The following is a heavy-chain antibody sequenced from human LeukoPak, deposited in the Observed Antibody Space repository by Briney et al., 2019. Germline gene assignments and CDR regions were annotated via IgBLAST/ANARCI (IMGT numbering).Heavy chain of an antibody. Sequence: GGSLRLSCAASGFTFSSCEMNWVRQAPGQGLEWVAYISSTGNTVHYAGSVKGRFTISRDSAKNSLYLQMNRLRAEDTAVYYCTKETPQMDVWGKGTTVTVSS. D-gene: IGHD2-15*01. J-gene: IGHJ6*04. CDR2: ISSTGNTV. V-gene: IGHV3-48*03. CDR1: GFTFSSCE. CDR3: TKETPQMDV.